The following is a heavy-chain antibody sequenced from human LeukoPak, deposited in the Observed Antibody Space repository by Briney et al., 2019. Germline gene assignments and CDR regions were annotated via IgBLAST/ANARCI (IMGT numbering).Heavy chain of an antibody. Sequence: GASVKVSCKASGGTFSNYAISWVRQAPGQGLEWMGGIIPIFGTANYAQKFRGRVTITADKSTRTAYMELSSLRSEDTAVYYCARQRGGQYEDGFDIWGQGTMVTVSS. CDR2: IIPIFGTA. V-gene: IGHV1-69*06. CDR3: ARQRGGQYEDGFDI. D-gene: IGHD2-8*01. J-gene: IGHJ3*02. CDR1: GGTFSNYA.